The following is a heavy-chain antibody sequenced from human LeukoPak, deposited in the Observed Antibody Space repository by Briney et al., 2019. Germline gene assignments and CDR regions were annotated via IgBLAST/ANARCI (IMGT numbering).Heavy chain of an antibody. CDR1: GGSIGSRSYY. CDR2: IYYSGNT. V-gene: IGHV4-39*07. CDR3: ARDRGTWNDDGFDY. D-gene: IGHD1-1*01. Sequence: SETLSLTCTVSGGSIGSRSYYWGWIRQPPGKGLEWIASIYYSGNTYYNPSLKSRVTISVDTSKNQFSLKLSSVTAADTAVYYCARDRGTWNDDGFDYWGQGTLVTVSS. J-gene: IGHJ4*02.